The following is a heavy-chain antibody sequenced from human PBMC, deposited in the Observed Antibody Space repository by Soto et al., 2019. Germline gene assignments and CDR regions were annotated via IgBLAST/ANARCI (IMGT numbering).Heavy chain of an antibody. V-gene: IGHV3-15*01. Sequence: GGSLRLSCAASGFTFSNAWMSWVRQAPGKGLEWVGRIKSKTDGGTTDYAAPVKGRFTISRDDSKNTLYLQMNSLKTEDTAVYYCTTEAITYYDFWSGQLTYYYYMDVWGKGTTVTVSS. CDR3: TTEAITYYDFWSGQLTYYYYMDV. CDR1: GFTFSNAW. CDR2: IKSKTDGGTT. D-gene: IGHD3-3*01. J-gene: IGHJ6*03.